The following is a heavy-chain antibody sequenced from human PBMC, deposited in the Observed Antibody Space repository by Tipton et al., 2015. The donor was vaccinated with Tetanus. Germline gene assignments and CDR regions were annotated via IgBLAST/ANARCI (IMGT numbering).Heavy chain of an antibody. J-gene: IGHJ5*02. CDR2: INHTGST. D-gene: IGHD6-13*01. V-gene: IGHV4-34*01. CDR3: ARGRQRLVPAGFDL. CDR1: DFIFSTYS. Sequence: LRLSCAASDFIFSTYSMNWVRQAPGKGLEWIGEINHTGSTNYNPSLRRRVTISIGTSNNQFSLKLNSVTAADSAVYYCARGRQRLVPAGFDLWGQGTLVTVSS.